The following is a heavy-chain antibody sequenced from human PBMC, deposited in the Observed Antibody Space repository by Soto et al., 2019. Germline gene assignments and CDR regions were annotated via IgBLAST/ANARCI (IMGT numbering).Heavy chain of an antibody. J-gene: IGHJ3*02. CDR3: ARRRVILIVVVPAPPPDAFDI. Sequence: GYYWTLTRKPPGKGLEWIGEINHSGSTNYNPSLKSRVTISVDTSKNQFSLKLSSVTAADTAVYYCARRRVILIVVVPAPPPDAFDIWGQGTLVTV. CDR2: INHSGST. D-gene: IGHD3-22*01. V-gene: IGHV4-34*01. CDR1: GYY.